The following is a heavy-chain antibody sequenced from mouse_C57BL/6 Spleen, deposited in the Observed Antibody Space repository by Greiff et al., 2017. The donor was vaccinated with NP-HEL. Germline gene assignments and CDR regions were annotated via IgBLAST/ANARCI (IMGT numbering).Heavy chain of an antibody. J-gene: IGHJ1*03. Sequence: EVQLQQSGTVLARPGASVKMSCKTSGYTFTSYWMHWVKQRPGQGLEWIGAIYPGHSDTSYNQKFKGKAKLTAVTSASTAYMELSSLTNEDSAVYYCTRWYYYGSQNGYFDVWGTGTTVTVSS. D-gene: IGHD1-1*01. CDR1: GYTFTSYW. CDR2: IYPGHSDT. V-gene: IGHV1-5*01. CDR3: TRWYYYGSQNGYFDV.